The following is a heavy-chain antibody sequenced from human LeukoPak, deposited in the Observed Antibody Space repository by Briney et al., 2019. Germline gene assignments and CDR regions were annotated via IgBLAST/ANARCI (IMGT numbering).Heavy chain of an antibody. Sequence: KPSETLSLTCAVYGGSFSGYYWSWIRQPPGKGLEWIGEINHSGSTNYNPSLKSRVTISVDTSKNQFSLKLSSVTAADTAVYYCARGYDSSGYYSYFDYWGQGTLVTVSS. CDR3: ARGYDSSGYYSYFDY. V-gene: IGHV4-34*01. CDR1: GGSFSGYY. D-gene: IGHD3-22*01. CDR2: INHSGST. J-gene: IGHJ4*02.